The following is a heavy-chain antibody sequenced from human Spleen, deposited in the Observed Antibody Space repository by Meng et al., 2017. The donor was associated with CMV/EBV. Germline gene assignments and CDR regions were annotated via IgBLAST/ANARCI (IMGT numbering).Heavy chain of an antibody. Sequence: ASVKVSCKASGYSFSDYYIHWVRLAPGQGLEWMGWINPNSGATNYAQKFEGRVTMTRDTSITTAYMELRRLRSDDTALYYCARLNAIFYDSSGHYYDHWGQGTLVTVSS. J-gene: IGHJ4*02. CDR2: INPNSGAT. D-gene: IGHD3-22*01. V-gene: IGHV1-2*02. CDR1: GYSFSDYY. CDR3: ARLNAIFYDSSGHYYDH.